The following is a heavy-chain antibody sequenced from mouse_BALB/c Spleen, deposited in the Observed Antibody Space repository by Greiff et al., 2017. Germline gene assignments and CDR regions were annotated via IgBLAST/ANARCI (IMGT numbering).Heavy chain of an antibody. D-gene: IGHD1-1*02. CDR1: GYTFTDYN. Sequence: VQLQQSGPELVKPGASVKISCKASGYTFTDYNMHWVKQSHGKSLEWIGYIYPYNGGTGYNQKFKSKATLTVDNSSSTAYMELRSLTSEDSAVYYCASGGNYWYFDVWGAGTTVTVSS. CDR2: IYPYNGGT. CDR3: ASGGNYWYFDV. V-gene: IGHV1S29*02. J-gene: IGHJ1*01.